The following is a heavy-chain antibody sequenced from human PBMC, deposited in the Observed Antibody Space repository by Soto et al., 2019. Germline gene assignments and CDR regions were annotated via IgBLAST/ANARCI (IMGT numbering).Heavy chain of an antibody. CDR3: ATREDANIH. Sequence: LRLSCAASGFRFSDYYMTWIRQAPGKGPEWIAYIFTGSGPTYYADSVKGRFTISRDDGKNSLYLQMNSLRVEDTAVYYCATREDANIHWGPGTVVTVSS. D-gene: IGHD3-16*01. V-gene: IGHV3-11*01. CDR1: GFRFSDYY. CDR2: IFTGSGPT. J-gene: IGHJ4*02.